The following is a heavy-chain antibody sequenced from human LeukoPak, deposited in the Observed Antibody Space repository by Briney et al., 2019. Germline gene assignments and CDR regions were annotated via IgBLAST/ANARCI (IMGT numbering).Heavy chain of an antibody. J-gene: IGHJ4*02. D-gene: IGHD5-12*01. CDR3: AKSDSGYDPLLDY. CDR2: ISWDGGST. CDR1: GFTFDDYA. V-gene: IGHV3-43D*03. Sequence: EAGGSLRLSCAASGFTFDDYAMHWVRQAPGKGLEWVSLISWDGGSTYYADSVKGRFTISRDNSKNSLYLQMNSLRAEDTALYYCAKSDSGYDPLLDYWGQGTLVTVSS.